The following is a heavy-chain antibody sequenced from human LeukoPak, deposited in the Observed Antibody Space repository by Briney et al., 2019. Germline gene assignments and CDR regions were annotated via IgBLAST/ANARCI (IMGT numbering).Heavy chain of an antibody. J-gene: IGHJ5*01. Sequence: SETLSLTCTVSGGSFSSNYWGYIRQPPGKGLEWIGCIYFSGSTNYNPSLKSRVTISIDTSKNQFSLKLSSMTAADTAVYYCARVGPYYGSGSFDFWGQGTLVTVSS. D-gene: IGHD3-10*01. CDR2: IYFSGST. V-gene: IGHV4-59*01. CDR3: ARVGPYYGSGSFDF. CDR1: GGSFSSNY.